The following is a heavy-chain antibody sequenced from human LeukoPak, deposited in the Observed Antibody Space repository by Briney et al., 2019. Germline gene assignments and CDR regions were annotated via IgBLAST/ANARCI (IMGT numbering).Heavy chain of an antibody. J-gene: IGHJ4*02. CDR1: GFTFSSYA. CDR2: VSGNGRTT. V-gene: IGHV3-23*01. CDR3: AKIPSWGSRNFDY. Sequence: QPGGSLRLSCAASGFTFSSYAMSWVRQAPGKGLEWVSAVSGNGRTTYYADSVKGRFTVSRDNSKNTVSLQMNSLRAEDTAVYYCAKIPSWGSRNFDYWGQGTLVTVSS. D-gene: IGHD7-27*01.